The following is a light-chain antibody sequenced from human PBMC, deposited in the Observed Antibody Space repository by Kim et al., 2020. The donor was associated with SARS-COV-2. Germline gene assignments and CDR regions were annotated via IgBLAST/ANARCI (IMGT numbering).Light chain of an antibody. V-gene: IGKV1-9*01. CDR1: QGISSY. CDR3: QQHNSYPQA. CDR2: AAS. J-gene: IGKJ3*01. Sequence: IQLTQSPSSLSASVGDRVTITCRASQGISSYLAWYQQKPGKAPKLLIYAASTLQRGVPSRFSGSGSGTDFTLTISSLQPEDFATYYCQQHNSYPQAFGPGTKVDIK.